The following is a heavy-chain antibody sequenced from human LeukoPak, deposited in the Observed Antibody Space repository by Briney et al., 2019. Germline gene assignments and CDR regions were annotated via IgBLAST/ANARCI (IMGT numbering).Heavy chain of an antibody. D-gene: IGHD3-10*01. V-gene: IGHV4-59*01. CDR3: ARGDYYGSGSYYRRPFDS. Sequence: SETLSLTCTVSGGSINNYYWSWIRQPPGKGLGWIGYIYYSGSTNYNPSLKSRVSISVDTSKNQFSLKLSSVTAADTAVYYCARGDYYGSGSYYRRPFDSWGQGTLVTVSS. J-gene: IGHJ4*02. CDR2: IYYSGST. CDR1: GGSINNYY.